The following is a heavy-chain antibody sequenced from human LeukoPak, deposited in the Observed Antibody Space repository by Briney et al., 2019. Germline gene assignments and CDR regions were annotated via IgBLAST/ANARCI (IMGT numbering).Heavy chain of an antibody. D-gene: IGHD3-10*01. CDR2: INTDGSST. CDR3: ARGGRFGELSSSL. Sequence: PGGSLRLSCKASASTFRSYWMHWVRQAPGKGLAWVSRINTDGSSTTYADSVKGRFTIFRDNARNTLYLQMNSLRADDTALYFCARGGRFGELSSSLWGQGTLVTVSS. V-gene: IGHV3-74*01. J-gene: IGHJ4*02. CDR1: ASTFRSYW.